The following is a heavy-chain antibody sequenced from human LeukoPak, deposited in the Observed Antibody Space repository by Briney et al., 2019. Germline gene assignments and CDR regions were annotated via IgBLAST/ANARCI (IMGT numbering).Heavy chain of an antibody. Sequence: SETLSLTCTVSGDSISTGDHYWSWIRQPPGKGLEWIGYIYYSGISDYNPSLKRRVSISMDASKNQFSLKLSSVTAADTAVYYCARAFVTPYYYDSSGIAGAFDIWGQGTMVTVSS. V-gene: IGHV4-30-4*01. CDR3: ARAFVTPYYYDSSGIAGAFDI. CDR2: IYYSGIS. CDR1: GDSISTGDHY. D-gene: IGHD3-22*01. J-gene: IGHJ3*02.